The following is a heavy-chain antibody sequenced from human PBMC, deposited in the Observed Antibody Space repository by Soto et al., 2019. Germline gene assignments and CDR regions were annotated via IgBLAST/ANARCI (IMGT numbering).Heavy chain of an antibody. J-gene: IGHJ4*02. V-gene: IGHV1-69*02. CDR2: IIPILGIG. Sequence: QVQLVQSGAEVKKPGSSVKVSCKASGGTFSSYTISWVRQAPGQGLEWMGRIIPILGIGNYAQKFQGRVTIIADKSTSTPYWELSSLRSADTAVYYCATVSGYCSGGSCGFDYWGQGTLVTVSS. CDR3: ATVSGYCSGGSCGFDY. D-gene: IGHD2-15*01. CDR1: GGTFSSYT.